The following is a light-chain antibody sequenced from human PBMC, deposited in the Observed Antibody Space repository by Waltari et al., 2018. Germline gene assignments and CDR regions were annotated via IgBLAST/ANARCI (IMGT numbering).Light chain of an antibody. V-gene: IGKV4-1*01. J-gene: IGKJ5*01. CDR3: QQHYTAPIT. Sequence: DIVMTQSPDPLAVSLGERAAINCKYSQSVLPSSKNKNYLAWYQQKPGQPLKLLMYWASTRESGVPDRFSGSGSGTDFTLTISSLQAEDVAVYYCQQHYTAPITFGQGTRLDIK. CDR2: WAS. CDR1: QSVLPSSKNKNY.